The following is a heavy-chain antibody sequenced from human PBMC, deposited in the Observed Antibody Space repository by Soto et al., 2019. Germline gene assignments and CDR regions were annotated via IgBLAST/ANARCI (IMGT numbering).Heavy chain of an antibody. J-gene: IGHJ3*02. V-gene: IGHV4-59*12. CDR3: TKGRFTAFDI. CDR1: GGSISSYY. Sequence: SETLSLTCTVSGGSISSYYWSWIRQPPGKGLEWIGYIYYSGSTNYNPSLKSRVTISVDTSKNQFSLKLSSVTAADTAVYYCTKGRFTAFDIWGQGKMLTVSS. CDR2: IYYSGST.